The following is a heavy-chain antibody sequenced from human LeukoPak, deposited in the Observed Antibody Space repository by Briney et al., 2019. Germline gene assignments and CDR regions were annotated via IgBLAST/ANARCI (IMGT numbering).Heavy chain of an antibody. J-gene: IGHJ4*02. V-gene: IGHV3-30-3*01. Sequence: HAGGSLRLSCAASGFTFSSYAMHWVRQAPGKGLEWVAVISYDGSNKYYADSVKGRFTISRDNSKNTLYLQMNSLRAGDTAVYYCARAKEYYYGSGMGYWGQGTLVTVSS. CDR2: ISYDGSNK. CDR3: ARAKEYYYGSGMGY. D-gene: IGHD3-10*01. CDR1: GFTFSSYA.